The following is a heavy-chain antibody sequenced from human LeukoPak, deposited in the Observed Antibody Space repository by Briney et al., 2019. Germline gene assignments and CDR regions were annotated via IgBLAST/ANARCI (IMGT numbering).Heavy chain of an antibody. V-gene: IGHV4-4*08. CDR3: ARREWRPEA. CDR2: SHTGASI. D-gene: IGHD2-8*01. CDR1: GVSISGLY. J-gene: IGHJ6*01. Sequence: SETLSLTCTVSGVSISGLYWNWIRQPPRKGLEWVGYSHTGASISSNPSLNSRVAFSMDTSKNQVSLRLSSVTAGDRAGYYCARREWRPEAWGQGTTVTVSS.